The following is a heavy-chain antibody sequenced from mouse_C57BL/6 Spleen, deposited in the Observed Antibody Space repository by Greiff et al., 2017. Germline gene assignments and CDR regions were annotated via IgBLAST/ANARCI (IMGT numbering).Heavy chain of an antibody. CDR1: GYTFTSYW. J-gene: IGHJ4*01. Sequence: QVQLQQPGAELVRPGSSVKLSCKASGYTFTSYWMHWVKQRPIQGLEWIGNIDPSDSETHYNQKFKDKATLTVDKSSSTAYMQLSSLTSEDSAVYYCASRIHYYGSSYAMDYWGQGTSVTVSS. CDR3: ASRIHYYGSSYAMDY. D-gene: IGHD1-1*01. V-gene: IGHV1-52*01. CDR2: IDPSDSET.